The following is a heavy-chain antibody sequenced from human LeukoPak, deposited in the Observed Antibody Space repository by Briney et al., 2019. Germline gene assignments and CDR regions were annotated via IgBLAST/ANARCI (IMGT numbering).Heavy chain of an antibody. V-gene: IGHV4-30-2*01. Sequence: SQTLSLTCAVSGGSISSGTYSWSWIRQPPGKGLEWIGYVYHNGNLYYNPSLKSRVTISVDRSKNQFSPNLKFVTAADTAVYYCAREGEPYGFDYWGQGALVTVSS. D-gene: IGHD3-10*01. CDR2: VYHNGNL. CDR3: AREGEPYGFDY. J-gene: IGHJ4*02. CDR1: GGSISSGTYS.